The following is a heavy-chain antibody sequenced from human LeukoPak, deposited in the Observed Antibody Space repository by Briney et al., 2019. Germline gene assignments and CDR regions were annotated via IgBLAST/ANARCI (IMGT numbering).Heavy chain of an antibody. V-gene: IGHV3-48*04. CDR2: ISSSSSTI. CDR1: GFTVSSNY. CDR3: FTGNSARDY. J-gene: IGHJ4*02. Sequence: PGGSLRLSCAASGFTVSSNYMSWVRQAPGKGLEWVSYISSSSSTIYYADSVKGRFTISRDNAKNSLYLQMNSLRAEDTAVYYCFTGNSARDYWGQGTLVTVSS. D-gene: IGHD4-23*01.